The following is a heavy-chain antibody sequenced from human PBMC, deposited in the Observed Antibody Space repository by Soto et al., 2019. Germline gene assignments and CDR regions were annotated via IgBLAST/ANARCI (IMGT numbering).Heavy chain of an antibody. V-gene: IGHV1-18*01. CDR3: ARDRDYDFWSGYRNWFDP. J-gene: IGHJ5*02. CDR1: GYTFTSYG. Sequence: ASVKVSCKASGYTFTSYGISWVRQAPGQGLEWMGWISAYNGNTNYAQKLQGRVTMTTDTSTSTAYMELRSLRSDDTAVYYCARDRDYDFWSGYRNWFDPWGQGTLVTVS. D-gene: IGHD3-3*01. CDR2: ISAYNGNT.